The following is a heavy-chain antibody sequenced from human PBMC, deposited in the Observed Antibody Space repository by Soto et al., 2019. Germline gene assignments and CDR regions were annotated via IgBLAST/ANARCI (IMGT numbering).Heavy chain of an antibody. V-gene: IGHV3-33*01. J-gene: IGHJ6*02. D-gene: IGHD3-3*01. CDR2: IWYDGSKK. Sequence: GSLRRACSASGCTFSSFGMHWVRQAPGKGLEWVSLIWYDGSKKSYGDSVKGRFTISRDNSRNTVYLQMNSLRADDTAVYYCARDASYYSLWSGYYPSRNGMDVWGQGTKVTVYS. CDR3: ARDASYYSLWSGYYPSRNGMDV. CDR1: GCTFSSFG.